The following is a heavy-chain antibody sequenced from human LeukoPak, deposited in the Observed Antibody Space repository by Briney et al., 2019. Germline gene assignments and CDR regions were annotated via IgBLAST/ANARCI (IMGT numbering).Heavy chain of an antibody. J-gene: IGHJ5*02. CDR2: INSDGSIT. CDR1: GFTFTTYW. CDR3: ARDPRNVGLAP. Sequence: SGGSLRLSCAASGFTFTTYWMHWVRQAPGKGLVWVSHINSDGSITSYADSVKGRFTMSRDNVKNTLYLQMNSLRVEDTAVYYCARDPRNVGLAPWGQGTLVTVSS. V-gene: IGHV3-74*01. D-gene: IGHD2-15*01.